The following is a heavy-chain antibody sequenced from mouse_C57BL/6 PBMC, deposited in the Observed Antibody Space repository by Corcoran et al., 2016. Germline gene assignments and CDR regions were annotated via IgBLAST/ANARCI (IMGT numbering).Heavy chain of an antibody. CDR3: ARDRMAPYVMDY. Sequence: DVQLQESGPGHVKPSQSLSLTCSVTGYSITSGYYWNWIRQFPGNKLEWMGYISYDGSNNYNPSLKNRISITRDTSKNQFFLKLNSVTTEDTATYYCARDRMAPYVMDYWGQGTSVTVSS. J-gene: IGHJ4*01. CDR1: GYSITSGYY. CDR2: ISYDGSN. D-gene: IGHD2-3*01. V-gene: IGHV3-6*01.